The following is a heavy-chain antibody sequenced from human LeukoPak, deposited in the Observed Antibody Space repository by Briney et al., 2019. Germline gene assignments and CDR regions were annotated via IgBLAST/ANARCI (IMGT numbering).Heavy chain of an antibody. J-gene: IGHJ6*03. CDR3: ARAYCSSTSCYYYYYYMDV. CDR1: GYTFTGYY. V-gene: IGHV1-2*02. Sequence: ASVKVSCKASGYTFTGYYMHWVRQAPGQGLEWMGWINPNSGGTNYAQKFQGRVTMIRDTSISTAYMELSRLRSDDTAVYYCARAYCSSTSCYYYYYYMDVWGKGTTVTVSS. D-gene: IGHD2-2*01. CDR2: INPNSGGT.